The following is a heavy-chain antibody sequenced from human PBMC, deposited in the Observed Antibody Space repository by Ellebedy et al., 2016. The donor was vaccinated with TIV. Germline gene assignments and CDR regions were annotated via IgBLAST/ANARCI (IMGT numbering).Heavy chain of an antibody. CDR2: IVGSGGSR. V-gene: IGHV3-23*01. Sequence: PGGSLRLSCAASGFSFIIYAMSWVRQAPGKGLEWVSGIVGSGGSRYADSVKGRFTISRDNSKSTLDLQMSSLRPEDTAVYYCAKDRTSGDGYWVFDQWGQGTLVTVSS. D-gene: IGHD5-18*01. CDR1: GFSFIIYA. J-gene: IGHJ4*02. CDR3: AKDRTSGDGYWVFDQ.